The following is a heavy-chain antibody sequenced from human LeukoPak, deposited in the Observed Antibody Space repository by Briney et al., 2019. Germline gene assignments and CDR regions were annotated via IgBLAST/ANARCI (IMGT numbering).Heavy chain of an antibody. D-gene: IGHD1-26*01. Sequence: PSETLPLSCTVSGVSISSSSIYWGWIRPPPGTGLEWFVSSYNSGSTYYNPSLKSRVTISVDTSNNQSSLKLSSVTAADTAVYYCRVLGGSYLYYFDYWGQGTLVTVSS. CDR1: GVSISSSSIY. J-gene: IGHJ4*02. V-gene: IGHV4-39*01. CDR3: RVLGGSYLYYFDY. CDR2: SYNSGST.